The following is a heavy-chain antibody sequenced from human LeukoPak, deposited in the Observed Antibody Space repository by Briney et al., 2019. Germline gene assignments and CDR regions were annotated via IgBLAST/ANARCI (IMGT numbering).Heavy chain of an antibody. J-gene: IGHJ4*02. CDR2: IFYSGST. D-gene: IGHD6-13*01. Sequence: SETLSLTCTVSGGSISSYYWSWIRQPPGKGLEWIGYIFYSGSTNYNPSLKSRVTISVDTSKNQFSLKLSSVTAADTAVYYCARTSHPHGSSWLFDYWGQGTLVTVSS. V-gene: IGHV4-59*01. CDR3: ARTSHPHGSSWLFDY. CDR1: GGSISSYY.